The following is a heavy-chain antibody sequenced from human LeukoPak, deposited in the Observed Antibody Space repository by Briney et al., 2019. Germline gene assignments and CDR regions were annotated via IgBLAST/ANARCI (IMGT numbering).Heavy chain of an antibody. CDR1: GFTFSNYA. D-gene: IGHD5-24*01. J-gene: IGHJ4*02. V-gene: IGHV3-7*04. CDR2: IKQDGSKK. Sequence: GGSLRLSCAASGFTFSNYAMHWVRQAPGKGLEWVANIKQDGSKKSYVDSVKGRFTISRDNAKNSLYLQMNSLRAEDTAIYYCTRVGYIDEGIDYWGQGTLVTVSS. CDR3: TRVGYIDEGIDY.